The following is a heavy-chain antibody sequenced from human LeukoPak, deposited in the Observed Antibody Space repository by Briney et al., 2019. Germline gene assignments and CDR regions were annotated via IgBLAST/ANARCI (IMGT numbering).Heavy chain of an antibody. Sequence: GGSLRLSCAASGFTFSSYAMSWVRPAPGKGLEWVSAISGSGGSTYYADSVKGRFTISRDNSKSTLYLQMNSLRAEDTAVYYCAKDANYDFWSGYIRYWGQGTLVTVSS. CDR1: GFTFSSYA. D-gene: IGHD3-3*01. V-gene: IGHV3-23*01. J-gene: IGHJ4*02. CDR2: ISGSGGST. CDR3: AKDANYDFWSGYIRY.